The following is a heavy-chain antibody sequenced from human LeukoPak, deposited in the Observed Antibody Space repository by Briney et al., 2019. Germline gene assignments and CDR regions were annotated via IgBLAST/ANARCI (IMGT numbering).Heavy chain of an antibody. D-gene: IGHD2-2*01. CDR1: GGSISSYY. CDR3: ARDTSSGAFDI. Sequence: SETLSLTCTVSGGSISSYYWSWIRQPPGKGLEWIGYIYYSGSTNYNPSLKSRVTISVDTSKNQFSLKLSSVTAADTAVYYCARDTSSGAFDIWGQGTMVTVSS. CDR2: IYYSGST. V-gene: IGHV4-59*01. J-gene: IGHJ3*02.